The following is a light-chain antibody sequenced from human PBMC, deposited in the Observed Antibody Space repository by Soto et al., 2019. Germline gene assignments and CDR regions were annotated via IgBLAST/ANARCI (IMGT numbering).Light chain of an antibody. CDR1: QSVSTY. V-gene: IGKV3-11*01. J-gene: IGKJ4*02. Sequence: EIVLTQSPATLSLSPGESATLSCRASQSVSTYLAWYQQKPGQAPRLLIYDASNRATGIPARFSGSGSGTDVTLANTSPDPEDFAGYFCQQSGHWPPLQFGGGPKVEIK. CDR3: QQSGHWPPLQ. CDR2: DAS.